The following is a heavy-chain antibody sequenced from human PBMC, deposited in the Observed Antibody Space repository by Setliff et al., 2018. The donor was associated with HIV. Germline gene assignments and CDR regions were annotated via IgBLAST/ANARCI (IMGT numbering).Heavy chain of an antibody. CDR3: AHINRVAYVNIKYYFDY. V-gene: IGHV2-5*02. J-gene: IGHJ4*02. D-gene: IGHD3-10*01. CDR1: GFPLSTRGVG. Sequence: SGPTLVNPTQTLTLTCTFSGFPLSTRGVGVGWIRQSPRKALEWLALIYWDDDKRYSPSLKSRLTITKDTSKNQVVLTMTNMDPVDTATYYCAHINRVAYVNIKYYFDYWGQGTLVTVSS. CDR2: IYWDDDK.